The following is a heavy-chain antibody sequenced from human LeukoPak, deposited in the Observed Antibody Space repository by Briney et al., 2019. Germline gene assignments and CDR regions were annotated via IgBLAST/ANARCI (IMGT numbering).Heavy chain of an antibody. CDR1: DCSMSSSSYY. J-gene: IGHJ5*02. CDR2: IYYSGRT. CDR3: ARRKRGDSSTLAWFDP. D-gene: IGHD3-22*01. Sequence: PSEALSLTCTVCDCSMSSSSYYWGGFRDPPGKGLEWIGSIYYSGRTSYNPPLKSRVTISVDTSQHQFSLGMTSVNAVEPAVYLCARRKRGDSSTLAWFDPWGQGTLVTVSS. V-gene: IGHV4-39*07.